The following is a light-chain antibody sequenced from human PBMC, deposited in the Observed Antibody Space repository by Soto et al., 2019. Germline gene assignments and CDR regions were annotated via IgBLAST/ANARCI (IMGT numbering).Light chain of an antibody. V-gene: IGLV1-51*01. Sequence: NQAPSGSAAPVQKVTISFSGGSSNIMGNSVSWYQQLPGTAHKLLIYDDNKRPSGIPDRFSGSKSGTSATLGITGLQTGDEADYYCGSWDSSLSAYVFGTGKKVKVL. CDR2: DDN. CDR3: GSWDSSLSAYV. J-gene: IGLJ1*01. CDR1: SSNIMGNS.